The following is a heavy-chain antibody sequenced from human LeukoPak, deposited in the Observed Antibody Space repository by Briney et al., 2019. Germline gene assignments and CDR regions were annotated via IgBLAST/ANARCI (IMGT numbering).Heavy chain of an antibody. CDR1: GYTFTGYY. J-gene: IGHJ4*02. Sequence: ASVKVSCKASGYTFTGYYMHWVRQAPGQGLEWMGWINPNSGGTNYAQKFQGRVTMTRDTSISTAYMELSRLRSDDTAVYYCARAYYYDSSGYYYVFPWGLFDYWGQGTLVTVSS. CDR3: ARAYYYDSSGYYYVFPWGLFDY. V-gene: IGHV1-2*02. D-gene: IGHD3-22*01. CDR2: INPNSGGT.